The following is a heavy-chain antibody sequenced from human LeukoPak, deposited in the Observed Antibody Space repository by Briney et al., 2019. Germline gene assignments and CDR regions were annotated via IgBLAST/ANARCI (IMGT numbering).Heavy chain of an antibody. Sequence: GGSLRLSCAASGFTFSSYEMNWVRQAPGKGLEWVSYISSSGSTIYYGDSVKGRFTISRDNAKNSLYLQMNSLRAEDTAAYYCARGGLTQGPFDIWGQGTMVTVSS. D-gene: IGHD3/OR15-3a*01. CDR3: ARGGLTQGPFDI. CDR1: GFTFSSYE. CDR2: ISSSGSTI. J-gene: IGHJ3*02. V-gene: IGHV3-48*03.